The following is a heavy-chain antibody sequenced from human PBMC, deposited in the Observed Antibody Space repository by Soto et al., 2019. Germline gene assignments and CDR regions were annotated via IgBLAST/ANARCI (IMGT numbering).Heavy chain of an antibody. CDR3: ARDAPGKHHGDYYYGMDV. D-gene: IGHD2-21*01. CDR1: GGTFSSYA. Sequence: GASVKVSCKASGGTFSSYAISWVRQAPGQGHEWMGGIIPIFGTANYAQKFQGRVTITADESTSTAYMELSSLRSEDTAVYYCARDAPGKHHGDYYYGMDVWGQGTTVTVSS. J-gene: IGHJ6*02. CDR2: IIPIFGTA. V-gene: IGHV1-69*13.